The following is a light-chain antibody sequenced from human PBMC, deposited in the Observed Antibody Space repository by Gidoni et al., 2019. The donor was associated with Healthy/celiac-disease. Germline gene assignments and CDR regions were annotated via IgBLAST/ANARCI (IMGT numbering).Light chain of an antibody. J-gene: IGKJ2*01. Sequence: EIVMTHSPATLSVSPGERATLSCSASQSVHSNLAWYQQKPGQAPRLLIYAASTRATGIPARFSGRGSGTEFTLTISSLQSEEFAVYYCQQYNNWPLYTFGQGTKLEIK. V-gene: IGKV3-15*01. CDR2: AAS. CDR1: QSVHSN. CDR3: QQYNNWPLYT.